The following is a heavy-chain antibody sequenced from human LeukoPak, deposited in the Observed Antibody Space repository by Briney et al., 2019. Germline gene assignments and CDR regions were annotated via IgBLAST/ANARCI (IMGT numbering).Heavy chain of an antibody. D-gene: IGHD6-19*01. CDR1: GYTFTGYY. CDR3: ARSGWTANWFDP. CDR2: IIPILGIA. J-gene: IGHJ5*02. V-gene: IGHV1-69*02. Sequence: GASVKVSCKASGYTFTGYYMHWVRQAPGQGLEWMGRIIPILGIANYAQKFQGRVTITADKSTSTAYMELSSLRSEDTAVYYCARSGWTANWFDPWGQGTLVTVSS.